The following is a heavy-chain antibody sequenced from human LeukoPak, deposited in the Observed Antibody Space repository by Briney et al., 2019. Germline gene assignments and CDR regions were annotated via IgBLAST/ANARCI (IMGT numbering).Heavy chain of an antibody. CDR1: GFTFINYD. J-gene: IGHJ2*01. V-gene: IGHV3-13*04. D-gene: IGHD6-13*01. CDR3: ARVRAAASINWYFDL. CDR2: IGTAGDT. Sequence: GGSLRLSCAASGFTFINYDMHWVRQGTGKGLEWVSRIGTAGDTYYAGSVRGRFTTSREAARSSLYLQMNSLRAGDTAMYYCARVRAAASINWYFDLWGRGTLVTVSS.